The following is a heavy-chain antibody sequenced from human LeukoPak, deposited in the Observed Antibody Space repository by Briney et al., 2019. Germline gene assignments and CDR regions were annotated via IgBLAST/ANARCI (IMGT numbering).Heavy chain of an antibody. Sequence: ASVKVSCKASGYTFTDYYMHWVRQAPGQGLEWMGWINPSSGGTNYAQKFQGRVTVTRDTSISTAYMDLSRLRSDDTAVYYCVQFELDYWGQGTLVTVSS. V-gene: IGHV1-2*02. CDR2: INPSSGGT. CDR3: VQFELDY. CDR1: GYTFTDYY. J-gene: IGHJ4*02. D-gene: IGHD1-7*01.